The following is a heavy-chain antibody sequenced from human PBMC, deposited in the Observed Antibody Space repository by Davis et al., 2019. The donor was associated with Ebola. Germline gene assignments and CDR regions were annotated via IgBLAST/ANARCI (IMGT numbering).Heavy chain of an antibody. J-gene: IGHJ5*02. D-gene: IGHD3-10*01. CDR2: ISSSSSYI. V-gene: IGHV3-21*01. Sequence: GGSLRLSCAASGFTFSSYSMNWVRQAPGKGLEWVSSISSSSSYIYYADSVKGRFTISRDNAKNSLYLQMGSLRAEDMAVYYCASLVPYGSGSPWGQGTLVTVSS. CDR3: ASLVPYGSGSP. CDR1: GFTFSSYS.